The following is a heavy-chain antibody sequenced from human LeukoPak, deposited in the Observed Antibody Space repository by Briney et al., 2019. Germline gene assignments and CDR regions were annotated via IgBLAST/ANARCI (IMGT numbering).Heavy chain of an antibody. CDR3: ARMEAATYKVDY. CDR1: GGSISSSDYY. Sequence: SETLSLTCTVSGGSISSSDYYWGWIRQPPGKGLEWIGSIYYSGSTYYNPSLKSRVTISVDTSKNQFSLKLNSVTAADTAVYYCARMEAATYKVDYWGQGILVTVSS. D-gene: IGHD2-15*01. CDR2: IYYSGST. V-gene: IGHV4-39*01. J-gene: IGHJ4*02.